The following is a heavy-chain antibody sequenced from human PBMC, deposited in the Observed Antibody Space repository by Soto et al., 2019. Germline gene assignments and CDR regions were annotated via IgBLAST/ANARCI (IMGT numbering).Heavy chain of an antibody. V-gene: IGHV3-7*04. D-gene: IGHD3-9*01. CDR2: IKEDGSEK. CDR1: GFSFITYW. J-gene: IGHJ4*02. CDR3: VRAISGSFAL. Sequence: EVQLVQSGGGLVQSGGSLRLSCEASGFSFITYWMNWVRQAPGKGLEWMASIKEDGSEKQYVDSVKGTLTMSRDNAKNSLYWQMNRLSEDDTGVYYCVRAISGSFALWGQGTLVIVSS.